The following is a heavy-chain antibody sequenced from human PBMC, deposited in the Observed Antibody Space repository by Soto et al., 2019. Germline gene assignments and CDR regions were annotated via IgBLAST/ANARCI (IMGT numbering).Heavy chain of an antibody. CDR3: ARDGGGIADV. D-gene: IGHD2-21*01. J-gene: IGHJ6*02. V-gene: IGHV1-18*04. Sequence: QAQLEQSGDEVKKPGASVKVSCTASGYSFAGYNITWVRQVRGQGLEWMGCIRPSNGDTDYAQKFQGRVTMTTDTSTRTAYMELRSVTSDDTAMYFCARDGGGIADVWGQGTTVTVS. CDR2: IRPSNGDT. CDR1: GYSFAGYN.